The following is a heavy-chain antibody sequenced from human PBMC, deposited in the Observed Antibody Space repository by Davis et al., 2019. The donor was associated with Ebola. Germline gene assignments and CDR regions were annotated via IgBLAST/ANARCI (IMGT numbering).Heavy chain of an antibody. CDR1: GFTFSSYA. V-gene: IGHV3-23*01. D-gene: IGHD4-11*01. CDR3: AKPWSYSSHFDY. Sequence: GESLKISCAASGFTFSSYAMSWVRQAPGKGLEWVSAISGSGGSTYYADSVKGRFTISRDNSKNTLYLQMNSLRAEDTAVYYCAKPWSYSSHFDYWGQGTLVTVSS. J-gene: IGHJ4*02. CDR2: ISGSGGST.